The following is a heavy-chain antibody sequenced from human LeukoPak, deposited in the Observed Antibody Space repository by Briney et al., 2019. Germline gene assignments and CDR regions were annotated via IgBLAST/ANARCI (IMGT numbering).Heavy chain of an antibody. CDR1: GFTFSSYS. CDR3: ARDLMADRYTFDY. Sequence: PGGSLRLSCAASGFTFSSYSMNWVRQAPGKGLEWVSSISSSSSYIYYADSVKGRFTISRDNAKNSLYLQMNSLRAEDTAVYYCARDLMADRYTFDYWGQGTLVTVSS. V-gene: IGHV3-21*01. J-gene: IGHJ4*02. D-gene: IGHD2-8*01. CDR2: ISSSSSYI.